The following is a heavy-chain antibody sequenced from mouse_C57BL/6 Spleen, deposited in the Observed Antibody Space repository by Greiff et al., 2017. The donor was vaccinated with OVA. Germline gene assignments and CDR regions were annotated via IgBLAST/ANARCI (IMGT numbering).Heavy chain of an antibody. J-gene: IGHJ2*01. D-gene: IGHD4-1*01. Sequence: QVQLQQPGAELVKPGASVKVSCKASGYTFTSYWMHWVKQRPGQGLEWIGRIHPSASDTNYNQKFKGKATLTVDKSSSTAYMQLSSLTSEDSAVYYCAIPLPLGRFDYWGQGTTLTVSS. CDR1: GYTFTSYW. V-gene: IGHV1-74*01. CDR2: IHPSASDT. CDR3: AIPLPLGRFDY.